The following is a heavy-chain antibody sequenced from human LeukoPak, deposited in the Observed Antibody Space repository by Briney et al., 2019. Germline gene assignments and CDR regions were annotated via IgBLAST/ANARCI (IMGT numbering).Heavy chain of an antibody. CDR1: GYTFTDHF. CDR2: VNPYNGYT. CDR3: ARDYSLNDFDY. Sequence: ASVKVSCKSSGYTFTDHFIHWVRQAPGQGLEWVGEVNPYNGYTKYAWRLQGRVTMTRDTSISTAFMEVSRLTSDDTAVYYCARDYSLNDFDYWGQGTQVTVAS. D-gene: IGHD1-1*01. J-gene: IGHJ4*02. V-gene: IGHV1-2*02.